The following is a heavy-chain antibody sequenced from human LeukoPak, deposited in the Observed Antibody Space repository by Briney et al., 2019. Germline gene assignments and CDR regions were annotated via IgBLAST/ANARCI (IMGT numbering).Heavy chain of an antibody. D-gene: IGHD3-22*01. Sequence: GGSLRLSCAASGFTFSNFAMTWVRQAPGKGLEWVSVMSGSGSFTYYADSVKGRFSISRDNAKDTLYLQMNSLRAEDTAIYYCAKDSNHFAPRTYYSFYWGQGTLVTVSS. J-gene: IGHJ4*02. CDR2: MSGSGSFT. V-gene: IGHV3-23*01. CDR3: AKDSNHFAPRTYYSFY. CDR1: GFTFSNFA.